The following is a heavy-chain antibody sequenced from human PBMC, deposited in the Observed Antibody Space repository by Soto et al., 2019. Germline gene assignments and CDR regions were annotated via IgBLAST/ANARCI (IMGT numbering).Heavy chain of an antibody. CDR1: GGSFSGYY. Sequence: PSETLSLTCAVYGGSFSGYYWSWIRQPPGKGLEWIGEINHSGSTNYNPSLKSRVTISVDTSKNQFSLKLSSVTAADTAVYYCASLCGSYYYYGMGVWGQGTTVTVSS. D-gene: IGHD1-26*01. CDR2: INHSGST. V-gene: IGHV4-34*01. CDR3: ASLCGSYYYYGMGV. J-gene: IGHJ6*02.